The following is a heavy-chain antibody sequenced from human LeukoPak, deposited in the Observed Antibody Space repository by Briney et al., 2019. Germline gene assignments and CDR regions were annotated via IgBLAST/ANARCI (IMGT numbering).Heavy chain of an antibody. CDR3: ARDHRYGSGGIGLS. V-gene: IGHV3-33*08. CDR2: IWYGGSNK. D-gene: IGHD3-10*01. Sequence: GGSLRLSCAASGFTFSSYGMHWVRQAPGKGLEWVAVIWYGGSNKHYADSVKGRFTISRDNSKNTLYLQMNSLRAEDTAVYYCARDHRYGSGGIGLSWGQGTLVTVSS. CDR1: GFTFSSYG. J-gene: IGHJ4*02.